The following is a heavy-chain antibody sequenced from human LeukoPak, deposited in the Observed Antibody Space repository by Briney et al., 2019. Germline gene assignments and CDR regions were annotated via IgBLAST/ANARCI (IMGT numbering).Heavy chain of an antibody. V-gene: IGHV1-18*01. D-gene: IGHD3-10*01. J-gene: IGHJ6*02. CDR1: GYTFTSYG. CDR3: ARVPGSPPYYYYYGMDV. Sequence: GASVKVSCKASGYTFTSYGISWVRQAPGQGLEWMGWISAYNGNTNYAQKLQGRVTMTTDTSTSTAYMELRSLRSDDTAVYYCARVPGSPPYYYYYGMDVWGQGTTVTVSS. CDR2: ISAYNGNT.